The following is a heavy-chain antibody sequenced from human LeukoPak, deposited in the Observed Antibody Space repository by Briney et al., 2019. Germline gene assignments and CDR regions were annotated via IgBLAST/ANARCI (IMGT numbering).Heavy chain of an antibody. CDR3: ARHAIPMYQLLLPVGYYFDY. CDR2: IYYSGST. D-gene: IGHD2-2*01. CDR1: GGSISSSSYY. V-gene: IGHV4-39*01. J-gene: IGHJ4*02. Sequence: SETLSLTCTVSGGSISSSSYYWGWIRQPPGEGLEWIGSIYYSGSTYYNPSLKSRVTISVDTSKNQFSLKLSSVTAADTAVYYCARHAIPMYQLLLPVGYYFDYWGQGTLVTVSS.